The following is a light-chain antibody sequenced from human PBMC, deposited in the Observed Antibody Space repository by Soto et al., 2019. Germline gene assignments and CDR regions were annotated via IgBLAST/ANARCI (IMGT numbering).Light chain of an antibody. CDR1: QSVSSNS. CDR3: LQFHKAPFT. J-gene: IGKJ3*01. V-gene: IGKV3-20*01. CDR2: SAS. Sequence: EIVLTQSPGTLSLSPGERATLSCRASQSVSSNSLAWYLQKPGQAPRLLIYSASSRATGIPDRFSGSGSGTDFTLTISRLEPEDVAVYYCLQFHKAPFTFGPGTKVEIK.